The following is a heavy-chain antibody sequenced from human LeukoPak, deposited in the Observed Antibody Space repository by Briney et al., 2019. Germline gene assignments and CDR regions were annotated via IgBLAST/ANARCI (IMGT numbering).Heavy chain of an antibody. D-gene: IGHD6-19*01. J-gene: IGHJ6*03. Sequence: PSQTLSLTCAISGDSVSSNSAAWNWIRQSPSRGLEWLGRTYYKSKWYNDYAVSVKSRITINPDTSKNQFSLQLNSVTPEDTAVYYCARDLPIRSITGWAYYYYMDVWGRGTTVSVSS. V-gene: IGHV6-1*01. CDR2: TYYKSKWYN. CDR1: GDSVSSNSAA. CDR3: ARDLPIRSITGWAYYYYMDV.